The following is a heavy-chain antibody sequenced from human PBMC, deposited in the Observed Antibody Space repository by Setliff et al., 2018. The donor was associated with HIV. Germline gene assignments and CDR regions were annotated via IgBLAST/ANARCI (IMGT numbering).Heavy chain of an antibody. CDR1: GFTFSPYW. CDR2: INSDGTST. J-gene: IGHJ4*02. Sequence: HPGGSLRLSCAASGFTFSPYWMRWVRQAPGKGLVWVSRINSDGTSTTYADSVKGRFTISRDNAKNSLYLQMNSLRAEDTAVYYCARVGQWLADYWGQGTLVTVSS. CDR3: ARVGQWLADY. V-gene: IGHV3-74*03. D-gene: IGHD6-19*01.